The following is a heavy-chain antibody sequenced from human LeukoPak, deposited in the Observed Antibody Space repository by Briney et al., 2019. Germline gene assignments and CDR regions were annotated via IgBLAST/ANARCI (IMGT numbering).Heavy chain of an antibody. D-gene: IGHD3-10*01. CDR2: ISSDGDST. Sequence: PGGSLRLSCSASGFTFSTYAMHWVRQAPGKGLEYVSAISSDGDSTYNADSVKGRFTISRDNAKNTLYLQMDSLIVEDTAVYYCAKQTTMVRGVIDYWGQGSLVTVSS. CDR3: AKQTTMVRGVIDY. CDR1: GFTFSTYA. V-gene: IGHV3-64*04. J-gene: IGHJ4*02.